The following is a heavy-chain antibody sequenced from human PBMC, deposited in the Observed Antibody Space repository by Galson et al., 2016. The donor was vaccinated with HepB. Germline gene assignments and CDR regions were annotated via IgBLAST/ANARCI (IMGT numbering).Heavy chain of an antibody. CDR3: SRGGHSILLDY. V-gene: IGHV1-18*01. CDR2: ISGYNGNT. J-gene: IGHJ4*02. Sequence: SVKVSCKASGYSFTNYGISWVRQAPGQGLEWVGWISGYNGNTNYAQKLQGRVTMTTDTSTSTSYMELRSLRSDDTAVYYCSRGGHSILLDYWGQGTLVTVSS. D-gene: IGHD6-13*01. CDR1: GYSFTNYG.